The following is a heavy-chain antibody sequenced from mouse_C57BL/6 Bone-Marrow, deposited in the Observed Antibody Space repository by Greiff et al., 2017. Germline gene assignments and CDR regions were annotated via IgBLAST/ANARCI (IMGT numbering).Heavy chain of an antibody. CDR2: IGPGNGDI. CDR1: GFNIKDDY. V-gene: IGHV14-4*01. J-gene: IGHJ2*01. Sequence: VQLQQSGAELVRPGASVKLSCTASGFNIKDDYMHWVKQSPEQGLEWIGWIGPGNGDIYYASTFQGQVTISADTSSNTAYLQLSSLTSEDTAVYYCTTGGDYFDYWGQGTTLTVSS. CDR3: TTGGDYFDY.